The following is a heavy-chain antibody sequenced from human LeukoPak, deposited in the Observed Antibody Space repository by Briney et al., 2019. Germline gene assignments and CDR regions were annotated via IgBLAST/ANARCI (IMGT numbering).Heavy chain of an antibody. CDR3: ARDRCGYSSGYYYYYMDV. D-gene: IGHD5-18*01. Sequence: SGTLSLTCTVSGGSISSYYWSWIRQPPEKGLEWIGYIYYSGSTNYNPSLKSRVTISVDTSKNQFSLKLSSVTAADTAVYYCARDRCGYSSGYYYYYMDVWGKGTTVTVSS. V-gene: IGHV4-59*01. J-gene: IGHJ6*03. CDR1: GGSISSYY. CDR2: IYYSGST.